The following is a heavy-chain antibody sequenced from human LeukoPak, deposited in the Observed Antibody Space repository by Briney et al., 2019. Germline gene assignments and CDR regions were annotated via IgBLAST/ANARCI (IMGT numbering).Heavy chain of an antibody. CDR2: ISSSSSYI. CDR1: GFTFSSYS. CDR3: ARASSSWYGYYYYYMDV. Sequence: GSLRLSCAASGFTFSSYSMNWVRQAPGKGLEWVSSISSSSSYIYYADSVKGRFTISRDNAKNSLYLQMNSLRAEDTAVYYCARASSSWYGYYYYYMDVWGKGTTVTVSS. V-gene: IGHV3-21*01. D-gene: IGHD6-13*01. J-gene: IGHJ6*03.